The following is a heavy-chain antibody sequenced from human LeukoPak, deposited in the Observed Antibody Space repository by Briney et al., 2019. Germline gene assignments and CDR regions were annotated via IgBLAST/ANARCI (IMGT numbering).Heavy chain of an antibody. J-gene: IGHJ4*02. CDR2: INLNNGFT. CDR3: ARAWGSLYYFDY. D-gene: IGHD3-16*01. CDR1: GYTLTGYF. Sequence: ASVKVSCKASGYTLTGYFLHWVRQAPGQGLEWMGWINLNNGFTNYTQKFKGRLTMTRDTSISTAYMELNRLTSDDTAVFYCARAWGSLYYFDYWGQGTLVTVSS. V-gene: IGHV1-2*02.